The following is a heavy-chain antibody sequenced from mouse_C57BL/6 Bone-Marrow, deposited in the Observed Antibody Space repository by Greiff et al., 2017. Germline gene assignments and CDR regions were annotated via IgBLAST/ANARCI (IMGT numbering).Heavy chain of an antibody. Sequence: VQLQQPGAELVRPGTSVKLSCKASGYTFTSYWMHWVKQRPGQGLEWIGVIDPSDSYTNYNHKFKGKATLTVDTSSSTAYMQLSSLTSEDSAVYYCARDGYYAMDYWGQGTSVTVSS. CDR2: IDPSDSYT. CDR3: ARDGYYAMDY. V-gene: IGHV1-59*01. CDR1: GYTFTSYW. J-gene: IGHJ4*01. D-gene: IGHD1-2*01.